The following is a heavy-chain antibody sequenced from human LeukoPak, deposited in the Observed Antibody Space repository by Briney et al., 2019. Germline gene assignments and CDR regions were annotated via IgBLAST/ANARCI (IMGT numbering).Heavy chain of an antibody. CDR2: IKSKIDGGTS. V-gene: IGHV3-15*01. CDR3: ATDPGEWEPI. D-gene: IGHD1-26*01. Sequence: GGSLRLSCATSGLTFTNAWMSWFRQAPGKGLEWVGRIKSKIDGGTSDYAAPVQGRFTISRDDSKNTQYLQMNSLKIEDTAVYYCATDPGEWEPIWGQGTMVTVSS. J-gene: IGHJ3*02. CDR1: GLTFTNAW.